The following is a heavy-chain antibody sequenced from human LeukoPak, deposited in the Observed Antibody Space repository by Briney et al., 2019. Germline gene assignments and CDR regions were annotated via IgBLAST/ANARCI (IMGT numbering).Heavy chain of an antibody. V-gene: IGHV1-18*01. J-gene: IGHJ4*02. CDR1: GYTFTSYG. CDR2: ISVYNGNT. D-gene: IGHD2-2*03. Sequence: ASVKVSCKASGYTFTSYGISWVRQAPGQGLEWMGWISVYNGNTNYAQKLQGRVTITTDTSTSTAYMELRSLRSDGTAVYYCARETGYCSSTSYCPFDYWGQGTLVTVSS. CDR3: ARETGYCSSTSYCPFDY.